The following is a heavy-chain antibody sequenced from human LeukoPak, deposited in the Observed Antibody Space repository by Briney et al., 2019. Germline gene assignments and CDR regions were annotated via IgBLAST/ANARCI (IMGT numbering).Heavy chain of an antibody. CDR2: INHSGST. D-gene: IGHD3-16*02. Sequence: SETLSLTCAVYGGSFSGYYWSWIRQPPGKGLEWIGEINHSGSTNYNPSLKSRVTISVDTSKNQFSLKLSSVTAADTAVYYCAREAKTYDYVWGSYRHGRWFDPWGQGTLVTVSS. CDR3: AREAKTYDYVWGSYRHGRWFDP. V-gene: IGHV4-34*01. CDR1: GGSFSGYY. J-gene: IGHJ5*02.